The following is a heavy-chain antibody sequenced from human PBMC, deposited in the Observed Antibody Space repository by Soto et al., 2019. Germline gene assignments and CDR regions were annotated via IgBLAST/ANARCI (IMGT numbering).Heavy chain of an antibody. CDR1: GFTFSSYG. J-gene: IGHJ6*02. CDR2: ISYDGSNK. Sequence: QVQLVESGGGVVQPGRSLRLSCAASGFTFSSYGMHWVRQAPGKGLEWVAVISYDGSNKYYADSVKGRFTISRDNSKNTLYLQMNSLRAEDTAVYYCAKDLYDYYGMDVWGQGTTVTVSS. CDR3: AKDLYDYYGMDV. V-gene: IGHV3-30*18.